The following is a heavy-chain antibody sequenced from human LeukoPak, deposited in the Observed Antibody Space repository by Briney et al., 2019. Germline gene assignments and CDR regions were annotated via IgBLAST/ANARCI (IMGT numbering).Heavy chain of an antibody. Sequence: SVKVSCKASGYTFTSYGISWVRQAPGQGLEWMGWISAYNGNTNYAQKLQGRVTMTTDTSTSTAYMELRSLRSDDTAVYYCARGGSSGYYYDYYYGMDVWGQGTTVTVSS. J-gene: IGHJ6*02. CDR1: GYTFTSYG. CDR2: ISAYNGNT. V-gene: IGHV1-18*01. D-gene: IGHD3-22*01. CDR3: ARGGSSGYYYDYYYGMDV.